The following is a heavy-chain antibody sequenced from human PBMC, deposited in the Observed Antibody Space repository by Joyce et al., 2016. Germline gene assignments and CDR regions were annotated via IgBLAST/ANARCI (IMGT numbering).Heavy chain of an antibody. CDR1: GFTFSNFA. J-gene: IGHJ4*02. V-gene: IGHV3-23*01. CDR3: ARDWQADN. CDR2: MSGSGDYI. Sequence: EVQLLESGGGLVQPGGSLRLSCVVSGFTFSNFAMNWIRQDPGKGWECVSFMSGSGDYIKYAVSVGGRFTISRDNSKTTVYLQMNYLRAEDTGVYFCARDWQADNWGQGTLVTVSS.